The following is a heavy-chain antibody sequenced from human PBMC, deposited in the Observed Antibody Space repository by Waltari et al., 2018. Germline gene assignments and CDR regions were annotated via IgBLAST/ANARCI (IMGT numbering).Heavy chain of an antibody. CDR3: ARDFRNGMDV. CDR1: GFILSGYW. Sequence: QVHLLQSGAEVQKPGASVKVSCKTSGFILSGYWVHWVRQAPGQGLEWMGWRNGRNGDTEYAENYQGRVTLTRDTSINTVYMELNSLTSDDMAVYFCARDFRNGMDVWGQGTAVTVSS. V-gene: IGHV1-2*02. J-gene: IGHJ6*02. CDR2: RNGRNGDT.